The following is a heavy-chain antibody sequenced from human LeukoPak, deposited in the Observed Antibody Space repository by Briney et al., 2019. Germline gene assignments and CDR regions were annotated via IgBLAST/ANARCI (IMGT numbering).Heavy chain of an antibody. CDR1: GFSFSNAW. V-gene: IGHV3-15*01. CDR2: IKSKTDGGTI. J-gene: IGHJ4*02. Sequence: AGRSLRPSCAASGFSFSNAWMSWVRQASGKGLEWVGRIKSKTDGGTIHYAAPVKDRFTMSRDDSKNMVFLQMNSLNAEDTAVDYCCRGWLDYWGQGTLVAVPS. CDR3: CRGWLDY.